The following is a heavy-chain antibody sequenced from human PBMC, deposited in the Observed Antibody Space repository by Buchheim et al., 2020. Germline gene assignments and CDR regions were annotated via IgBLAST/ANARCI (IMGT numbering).Heavy chain of an antibody. CDR1: GITFGSYA. Sequence: QVQLVESGGGVVQPGRSLRLSCAASGITFGSYAXHWVRQAPGKGLQWVAAISYDESNKYYGNSVKGRFTXSRDNYKNTLYLQMNSLKAEDTAVYYCAKDRGSGSYYPYGLDVWGQGTT. CDR2: ISYDESNK. CDR3: AKDRGSGSYYPYGLDV. D-gene: IGHD3-10*01. V-gene: IGHV3-30*18. J-gene: IGHJ6*02.